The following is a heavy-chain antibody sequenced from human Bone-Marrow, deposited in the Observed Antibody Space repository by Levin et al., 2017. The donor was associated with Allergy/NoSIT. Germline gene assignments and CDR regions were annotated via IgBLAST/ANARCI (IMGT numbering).Heavy chain of an antibody. D-gene: IGHD3-22*01. Sequence: QSGGSLRLSCAASGFSFSDYEMNWVRQAPGKGLEWVAHISSSDERIYYEDSVKGRVTISRDNAKSLLYLQVNSLRAEDTAVYYCVREWFLFGMDVWGRGTTVIVSS. CDR2: ISSSDERI. CDR1: GFSFSDYE. J-gene: IGHJ6*02. CDR3: VREWFLFGMDV. V-gene: IGHV3-48*03.